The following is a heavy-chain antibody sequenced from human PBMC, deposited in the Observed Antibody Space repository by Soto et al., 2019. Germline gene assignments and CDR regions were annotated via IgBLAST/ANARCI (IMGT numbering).Heavy chain of an antibody. D-gene: IGHD3-22*01. CDR2: ITSSGSFI. Sequence: PGGSLRLSCAASGFTFSNSTMNWVRQAPGKGLEWVACITSSGSFIYYADSMKGRFTISRDDAKKSLYLQMNSLRAEDTAVYCCARVPAASDRTAFYYVSKFFYFDYWGRGTQVTVSS. V-gene: IGHV3-21*01. CDR3: ARVPAASDRTAFYYVSKFFYFDY. J-gene: IGHJ4*02. CDR1: GFTFSNST.